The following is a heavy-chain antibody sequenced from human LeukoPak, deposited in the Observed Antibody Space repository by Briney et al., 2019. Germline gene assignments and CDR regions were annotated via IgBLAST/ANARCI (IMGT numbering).Heavy chain of an antibody. V-gene: IGHV3-23*01. CDR2: ISGRVGNT. Sequence: GGSLRHSCAASGFTFPTYAMSWVRQAPGKGLEWVSAISGRVGNTYYADSVKGRFTISRDNSKNTLYLQMNGLRAEDTAVYYCAKVKAYDSSGYYSHCFDFWGQGTLVTVSS. CDR1: GFTFPTYA. CDR3: AKVKAYDSSGYYSHCFDF. J-gene: IGHJ4*02. D-gene: IGHD3-22*01.